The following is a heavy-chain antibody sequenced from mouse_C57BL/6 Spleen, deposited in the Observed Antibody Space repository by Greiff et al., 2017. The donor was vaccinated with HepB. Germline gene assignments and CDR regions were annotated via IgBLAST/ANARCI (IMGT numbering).Heavy chain of an antibody. CDR1: GYTFTSYW. D-gene: IGHD3-1*01. J-gene: IGHJ2*01. CDR3: ARPSTRGDYFDY. V-gene: IGHV1-53*01. Sequence: QVQLQQSGTELVKPGASVKLSCKASGYTFTSYWMHWVKQRPGQGLEWIGNINPSNGGTNYNEKFKSKATLTVDKSSSTAYMQLSSLTSEDSAVYYCARPSTRGDYFDYWGQGTTLTVSS. CDR2: INPSNGGT.